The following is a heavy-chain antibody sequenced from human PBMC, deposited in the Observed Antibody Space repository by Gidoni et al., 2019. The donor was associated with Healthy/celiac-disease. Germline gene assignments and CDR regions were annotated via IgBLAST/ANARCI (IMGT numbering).Heavy chain of an antibody. Sequence: QVQLQESGPGLVKPSQTLSLTCTVSGCSISSGGYYWSWIRQHPGKGLEWIGYIYYSGSTYYNPSLKSRVTISVDTSKNQFSLKLSSVTAADTAVYYCARDLRGALLSGSFGLLGYWGQGTLVTVSS. V-gene: IGHV4-31*03. D-gene: IGHD1-26*01. CDR2: IYYSGST. CDR3: ARDLRGALLSGSFGLLGY. J-gene: IGHJ4*02. CDR1: GCSISSGGYY.